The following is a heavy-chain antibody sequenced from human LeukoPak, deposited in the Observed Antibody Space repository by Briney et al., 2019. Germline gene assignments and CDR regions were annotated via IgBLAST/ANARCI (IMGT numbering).Heavy chain of an antibody. J-gene: IGHJ4*02. CDR3: AKRGVVIRVILVGFHKEAYYFDS. V-gene: IGHV3-23*01. Sequence: GGSLRLSRAVSGISLSNYGMSWVRQAPGKGLEWVAGISGSGGGTNYADSVKGRFTISRDNSKNTLYLQMNNLRVDGTAVYFCAKRGVVIRVILVGFHKEAYYFDSWGQGALVTVSS. D-gene: IGHD3-22*01. CDR2: ISGSGGGT. CDR1: GISLSNYG.